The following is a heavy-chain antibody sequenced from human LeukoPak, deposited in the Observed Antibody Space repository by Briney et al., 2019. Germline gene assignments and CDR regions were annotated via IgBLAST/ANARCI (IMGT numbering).Heavy chain of an antibody. CDR1: GFTFDDYA. CDR3: AKDEKNSGYT. J-gene: IGHJ5*02. D-gene: IGHD5-18*01. CDR2: LTWNGGVI. Sequence: GRSLRLSCAASGFTFDDYAMHWVRQAPGKGLEWVAALTWNGGVIGYADSVKGRFTISRDNAKNFLFLQMNSLRVEDTAWYYCAKDEKNSGYTCGQGTLVTVSS. V-gene: IGHV3-9*01.